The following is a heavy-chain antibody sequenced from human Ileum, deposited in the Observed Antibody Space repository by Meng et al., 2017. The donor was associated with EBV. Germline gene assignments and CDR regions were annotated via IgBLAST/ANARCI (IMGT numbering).Heavy chain of an antibody. CDR3: ASSDYYRSDY. D-gene: IGHD3-22*01. J-gene: IGHJ4*02. CDR1: GGSISRSDW. V-gene: IGHV4-4*02. CDR2: TSHSGST. Sequence: QVQLQWSGPGLVKPSEALSLTCAVSGGSISRSDWWSWVRQPPGKGLEWIGETSHSGSTNYSPSLKSRVTISLDKSKNQLSLKLNSVTAADTAVYYCASSDYYRSDYWGQGTLVTASS.